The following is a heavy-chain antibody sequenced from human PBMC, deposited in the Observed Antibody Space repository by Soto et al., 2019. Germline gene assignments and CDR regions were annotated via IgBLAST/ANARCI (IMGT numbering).Heavy chain of an antibody. CDR3: ATEDYYGSGIES. Sequence: EVQLVEFGGVLRKPGWSLRLSCAASGFPFSRAWMSWVRPAPGKGLVWVGRVKSKTDVGTTDYAAPVQGRVTISRDDSRNTLYLQMNSLTYADTAVYYCATEDYYGSGIESWGQGTLVTVSS. CDR1: GFPFSRAW. J-gene: IGHJ4*02. CDR2: VKSKTDVGTT. V-gene: IGHV3-15*01. D-gene: IGHD3-10*01.